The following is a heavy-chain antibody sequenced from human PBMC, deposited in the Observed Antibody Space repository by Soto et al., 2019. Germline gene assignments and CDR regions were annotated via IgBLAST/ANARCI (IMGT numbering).Heavy chain of an antibody. Sequence: GGSLRLSCAASGFTFGTYGMSWVRQAPGKGLEWVSAISNSGGSTSYTGSVRGRFTISRDNSRNTVYLQMNSLRADDTAVYFCAKGAQPTQYYFDFWGQGTLVTVSS. V-gene: IGHV3-23*01. CDR2: ISNSGGST. CDR1: GFTFGTYG. D-gene: IGHD2-2*01. CDR3: AKGAQPTQYYFDF. J-gene: IGHJ4*02.